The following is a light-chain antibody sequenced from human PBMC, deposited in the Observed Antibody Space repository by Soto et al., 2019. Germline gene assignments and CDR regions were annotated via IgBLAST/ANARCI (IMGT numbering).Light chain of an antibody. V-gene: IGKV4-1*01. J-gene: IGKJ1*01. CDR3: QQYYSTPRT. CDR1: QSVLYSSNNKNY. CDR2: WAS. Sequence: DIVMTQSPDSLTVSVGERATITCKSSQSVLYSSNNKNYLAWYQQKPGQPPKLLIYWASTRESGVPDRFSGSGSGTDFTLSISSLLPEDVAVYYCQQYYSTPRTFGQGTKVEIK.